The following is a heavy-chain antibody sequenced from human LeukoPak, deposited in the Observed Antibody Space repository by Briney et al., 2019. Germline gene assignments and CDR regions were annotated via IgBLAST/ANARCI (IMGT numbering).Heavy chain of an antibody. V-gene: IGHV3-23*01. CDR1: GFTFSSYA. CDR3: AKDLRWLYYFDY. D-gene: IGHD4-23*01. J-gene: IGHJ4*02. CDR2: ISGSGGST. Sequence: GGSLRLSCAASGFTFSSYAMSWVRQAPGKGLEWVSAISGSGGSTYYADSVQGRFTISRDNSKNTLYLQMNSLRAEDTAVYYCAKDLRWLYYFDYWGQGTLVTVSS.